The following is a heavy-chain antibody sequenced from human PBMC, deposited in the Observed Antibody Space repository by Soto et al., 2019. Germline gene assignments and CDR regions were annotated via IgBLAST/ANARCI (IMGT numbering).Heavy chain of an antibody. CDR3: AKDTVKSEQLVSYYYYGMDV. J-gene: IGHJ6*02. Sequence: QVQLVESGGGVVQPGRSLRLSCAASGFTFSSYGMHWVRQAPGKGLEWVAVISYDGSNKYYADSVKGRFTISRDNSKNTLYLQMNSLRAEDTAVYYCAKDTVKSEQLVSYYYYGMDVWGQGTTVTVSS. CDR1: GFTFSSYG. V-gene: IGHV3-30*18. CDR2: ISYDGSNK. D-gene: IGHD6-6*01.